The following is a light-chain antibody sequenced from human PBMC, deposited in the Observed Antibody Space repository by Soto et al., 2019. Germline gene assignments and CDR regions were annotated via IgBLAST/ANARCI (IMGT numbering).Light chain of an antibody. CDR3: QQSYSTPRT. CDR1: QSVSSSY. V-gene: IGKV3-20*01. CDR2: GAS. Sequence: IVLKQSHGTLSLSPGARATLSGRASQSVSSSYLAWYQQKPGQAHRLLIYGASSRATGIPSRFSGSGSGREATLRVSVLQPEDLATHYCQQSYSTPRTVGYGTKVDIK. J-gene: IGKJ1*01.